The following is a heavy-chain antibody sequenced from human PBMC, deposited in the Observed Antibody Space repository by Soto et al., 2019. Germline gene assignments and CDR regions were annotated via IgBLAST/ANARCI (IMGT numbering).Heavy chain of an antibody. V-gene: IGHV1-8*01. CDR3: AREGYSSSSGPRGNWFDP. CDR2: VNPNSGNT. J-gene: IGHJ5*02. D-gene: IGHD6-6*01. CDR1: GYTFTSYD. Sequence: QVQLVQSGAEVKKPEASVKVSCKASGYTFTSYDINWVREATGQGLEWVGWVNPNSGNTGYAQKFQGRVTMTKNTSISTAYMELSSLTSEDTAVYYCAREGYSSSSGPRGNWFDPWGQGTLVTVSS.